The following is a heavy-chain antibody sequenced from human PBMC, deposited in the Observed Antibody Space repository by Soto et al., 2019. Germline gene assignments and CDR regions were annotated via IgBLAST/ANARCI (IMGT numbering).Heavy chain of an antibody. D-gene: IGHD5-18*01. CDR3: ARERLGIQDY. V-gene: IGHV1-69*13. CDR2: IIPIFGTA. J-gene: IGHJ4*02. CDR1: GGTFSSYA. Sequence: ASVKVSCKASGGTFSSYAISWVRQAPGQGLEWMGGIIPIFGTANYAQKFQGRVTITADESTSTAYMELSSLRSEDTDVYYCARERLGIQDYWGQGTLVTVSS.